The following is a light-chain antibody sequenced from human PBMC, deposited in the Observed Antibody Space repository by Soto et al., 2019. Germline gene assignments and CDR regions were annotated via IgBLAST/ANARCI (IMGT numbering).Light chain of an antibody. CDR1: QSISSY. V-gene: IGKV1-39*01. J-gene: IGKJ5*01. Sequence: DIQMTQSPSSLSASVGDRVTITCRASQSISSYLNWYQQKPGKAPKLLIYGASSLQSGVPSRFSGSGSGTDFTLTISSLQPEDFASYYCQQSYNTSITFGQGTRLDIK. CDR3: QQSYNTSIT. CDR2: GAS.